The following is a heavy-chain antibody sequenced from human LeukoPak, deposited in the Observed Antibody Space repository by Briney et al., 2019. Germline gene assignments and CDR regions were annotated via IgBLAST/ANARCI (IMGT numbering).Heavy chain of an antibody. J-gene: IGHJ4*02. Sequence: ASVKVSCKASGYTFTGYYMHWVRQAPGQGLEWMGWINPNSGGTNYAQKFQGRVTMTRDMSTSTVYMELSSLRSEDTAVYYCARDHRVDTAMVDFDYWGQGTLVTASS. V-gene: IGHV1-2*02. D-gene: IGHD5-18*01. CDR2: INPNSGGT. CDR3: ARDHRVDTAMVDFDY. CDR1: GYTFTGYY.